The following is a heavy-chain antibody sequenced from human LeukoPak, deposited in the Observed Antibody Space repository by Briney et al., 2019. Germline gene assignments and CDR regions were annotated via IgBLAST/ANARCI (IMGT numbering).Heavy chain of an antibody. CDR3: ARDRGGNAPHDY. Sequence: GGSLRLSCAASGFTFSSYGMHWVRQAPGKGLEWVAVIWYDGSNKYYADSVKGRFAISRDRFTSTLYLQMDNLRAEDTAIYYCARDRGGNAPHDYWGQGTLVIVSS. J-gene: IGHJ4*02. CDR2: IWYDGSNK. CDR1: GFTFSSYG. V-gene: IGHV3-33*01. D-gene: IGHD2-15*01.